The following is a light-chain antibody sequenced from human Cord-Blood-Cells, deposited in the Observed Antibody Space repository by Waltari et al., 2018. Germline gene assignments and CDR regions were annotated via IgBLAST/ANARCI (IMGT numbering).Light chain of an antibody. J-gene: IGLJ1*01. CDR3: SSYTSSSTLYV. V-gene: IGLV2-14*01. CDR1: SSDVGGYNY. Sequence: QSALTQPASVSGSPGQSITISCTVTSSDVGGYNYVSSYQQHPGKAPKLMIYEVSNRPSGVSNRFSGSKSGNTASLTISGLQAEDEADYYCSSYTSSSTLYVFGTGTKVTVL. CDR2: EVS.